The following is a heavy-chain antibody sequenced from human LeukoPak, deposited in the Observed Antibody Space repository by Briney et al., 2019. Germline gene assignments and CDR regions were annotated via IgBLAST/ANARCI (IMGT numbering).Heavy chain of an antibody. CDR3: ARGSKAAPGTFDY. V-gene: IGHV4-59*01. J-gene: IGHJ4*02. CDR2: IYYTGST. Sequence: PSETLSLTCTVSGGSISSYYWSWIRQPPGKGLEWVGYIYYTGSTDYNPSLKSRVAISVDTSKNQFSLKLSSVTAADTAVYYCARGSKAAPGTFDYWGQGTLVTVSS. CDR1: GGSISSYY. D-gene: IGHD6-13*01.